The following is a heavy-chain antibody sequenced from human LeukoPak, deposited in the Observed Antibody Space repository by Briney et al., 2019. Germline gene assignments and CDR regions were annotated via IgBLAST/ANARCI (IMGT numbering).Heavy chain of an antibody. CDR3: ARGGVLRYFDWLLYDPAPFDY. D-gene: IGHD3-9*01. CDR2: IYSGGST. V-gene: IGHV3-66*01. CDR1: GFTVSSNY. Sequence: PPGGSLRLSCAASGFTVSSNYMSWVRQAPGKGLEWVSVIYSGGSTYHADSVKGRFAISRDNSKNTLYLQMNSLRAEDTAVYYCARGGVLRYFDWLLYDPAPFDYWGQGTLVTVSS. J-gene: IGHJ4*02.